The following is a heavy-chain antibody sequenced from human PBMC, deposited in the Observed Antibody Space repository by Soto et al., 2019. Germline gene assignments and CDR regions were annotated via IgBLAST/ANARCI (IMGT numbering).Heavy chain of an antibody. J-gene: IGHJ4*02. CDR3: ARDVSYYYASSGYYGMDY. CDR1: GFTFSSYG. CDR2: IWYDGSNK. D-gene: IGHD3-22*01. Sequence: QVQLVESGGGVVQPGRSLRLSCAASGFTFSSYGMHWVRQAPGKGLEWVAVIWYDGSNKYYADSVKGRFTISRDNSKNTLYLQMNSLRAEDTAVYYCARDVSYYYASSGYYGMDYWGQGTLVTVSS. V-gene: IGHV3-33*01.